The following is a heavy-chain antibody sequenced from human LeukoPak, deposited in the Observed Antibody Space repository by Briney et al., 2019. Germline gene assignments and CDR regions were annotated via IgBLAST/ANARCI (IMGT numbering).Heavy chain of an antibody. CDR1: GGSVNSGTYY. D-gene: IGHD3-22*01. Sequence: PSETLSLTCTVSGGSVNSGTYYWSWIRQPPGKGLEWIGNIYYSGSAYYNPSLKSRVTMSVDTSKNQFSLELSSVTAADTAVYYCARKPIVNSAWYYFDYWGQGTLVTVSS. CDR3: ARKPIVNSAWYYFDY. J-gene: IGHJ4*02. CDR2: IYYSGSA. V-gene: IGHV4-39*07.